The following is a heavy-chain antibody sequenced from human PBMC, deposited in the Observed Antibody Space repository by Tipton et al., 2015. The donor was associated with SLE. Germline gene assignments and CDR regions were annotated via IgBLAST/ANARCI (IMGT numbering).Heavy chain of an antibody. Sequence: TLSLTCTVSGGSISSYYWSWIRQPPGKGLEWIGYIYTSGSTNYNPSLKSRVTISVDTSKNQFSLKLSSVTAADTAVYYCARHYGYSSPTPYWYFDLWGRGTLVTVSS. V-gene: IGHV4-4*09. D-gene: IGHD6-13*01. J-gene: IGHJ2*01. CDR3: ARHYGYSSPTPYWYFDL. CDR2: IYTSGST. CDR1: GGSISSYY.